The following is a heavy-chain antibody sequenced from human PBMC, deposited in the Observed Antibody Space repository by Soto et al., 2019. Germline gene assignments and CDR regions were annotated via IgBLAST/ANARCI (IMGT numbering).Heavy chain of an antibody. Sequence: QLHLRESGPGLVKPSETLSLTCTVSGGSITSSSYYWGWIRQPPGKGLEWIGSIYYSGSTYYNPSLTSRVTISVDTSKNQFSLQVSSVTAADTAVYYCATQEVGGSYVYTFDPWGQGTLVTVSS. V-gene: IGHV4-39*01. CDR1: GGSITSSSYY. J-gene: IGHJ5*02. CDR3: ATQEVGGSYVYTFDP. CDR2: IYYSGST. D-gene: IGHD1-26*01.